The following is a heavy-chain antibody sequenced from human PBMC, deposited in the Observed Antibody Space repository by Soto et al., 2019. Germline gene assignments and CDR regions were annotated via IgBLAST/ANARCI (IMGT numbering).Heavy chain of an antibody. CDR2: TNPSGGNT. CDR3: VRDPYPDCRGGSCSFQH. CDR1: GYTFTSYY. J-gene: IGHJ1*01. V-gene: IGHV1-46*01. D-gene: IGHD2-15*01. Sequence: QVQLVQSGAEAKKPGASVKVSCEASGYTFTSYYMHWVRQAPGPGLEWMGVTNPSGGNTTYAQKFQGRVTMTRDTSTSTVYMELSSLRSEDTAVYYCVRDPYPDCRGGSCSFQHLVQGTLVIVSS.